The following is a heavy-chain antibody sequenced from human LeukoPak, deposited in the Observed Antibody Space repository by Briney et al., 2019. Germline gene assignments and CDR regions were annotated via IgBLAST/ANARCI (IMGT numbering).Heavy chain of an antibody. Sequence: SETLSLTCTVSGGSISSGSYYWSCIRQPAGKGPEWIGRIYTSGSTNYNPSLKSRVTISVDTSKNQFSLKLSSVTAADTAVYYCARHRHYYGSGSFDYWGQGTLVTVSS. V-gene: IGHV4-61*02. CDR3: ARHRHYYGSGSFDY. CDR2: IYTSGST. J-gene: IGHJ4*02. D-gene: IGHD3-10*01. CDR1: GGSISSGSYY.